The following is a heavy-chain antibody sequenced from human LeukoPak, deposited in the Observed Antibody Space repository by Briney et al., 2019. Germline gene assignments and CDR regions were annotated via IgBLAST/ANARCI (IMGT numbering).Heavy chain of an antibody. J-gene: IGHJ4*02. CDR1: GFTFSSYA. Sequence: GGSLRLSCAASGFTFSSYAMSWVRQAPGKGLEWVSAISGSGGSTYYADSVKGRFTISRDNSENTLYLQMNSLRAEDTAVYYCAKIWFGELSDDYFDYWGQGTLVTVSS. CDR2: ISGSGGST. CDR3: AKIWFGELSDDYFDY. V-gene: IGHV3-23*01. D-gene: IGHD3-10*01.